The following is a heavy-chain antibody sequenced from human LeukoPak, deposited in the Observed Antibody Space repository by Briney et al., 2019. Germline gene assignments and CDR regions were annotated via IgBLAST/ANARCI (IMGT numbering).Heavy chain of an antibody. V-gene: IGHV4-59*08. Sequence: SETLSLTCTVSGGSISSYYWSWIRQPPGKGLEWIGYIYYSGSTNYNPSLKSRVTISVDTSKNQFSLKLSSVTAADTAVYYCARLHYYDSSGYYPLVGFDYWGQGTLVTVSS. J-gene: IGHJ4*02. CDR2: IYYSGST. D-gene: IGHD3-22*01. CDR3: ARLHYYDSSGYYPLVGFDY. CDR1: GGSISSYY.